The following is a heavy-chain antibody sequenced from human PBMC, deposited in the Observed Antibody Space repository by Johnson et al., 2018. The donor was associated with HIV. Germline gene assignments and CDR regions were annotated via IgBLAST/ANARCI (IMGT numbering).Heavy chain of an antibody. J-gene: IGHJ3*02. CDR3: AREGGGPMGSAFDI. CDR1: GFTVSSNY. V-gene: IGHV3-30*03. Sequence: QVQLVESGGGLIQPGGSLRLSCAASGFTVSSNYMSWVRQAPGKGLEWVAVVSNDGNNKYYTDSVKGRFTISRDNSKTTLYLQMNSLRAEDTAVYYCAREGGGPMGSAFDIWGPGTLVTVSS. CDR2: VSNDGNNK. D-gene: IGHD2-8*01.